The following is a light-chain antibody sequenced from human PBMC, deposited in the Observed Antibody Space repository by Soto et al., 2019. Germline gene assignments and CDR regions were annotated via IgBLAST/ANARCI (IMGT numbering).Light chain of an antibody. CDR1: QSVSNNY. CDR3: QQYGGSPWT. V-gene: IGKV3-20*01. J-gene: IGKJ1*01. Sequence: EIVLTQSPRTLSLSPGERATLSCRASQSVSNNYLAWYQQKPGQAPRLLIYGASSRATGIPDRFSGSGSGTDFALTISRLEPEDFAVYHCQQYGGSPWTFGQGTKVQIK. CDR2: GAS.